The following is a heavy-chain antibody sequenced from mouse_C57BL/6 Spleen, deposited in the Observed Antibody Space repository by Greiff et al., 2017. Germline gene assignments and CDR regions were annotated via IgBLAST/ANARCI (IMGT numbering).Heavy chain of an antibody. CDR2: ISYDGSN. D-gene: IGHD2-3*01. Sequence: VQLKESGPGLVKPSQSLSLTCSVTGYSITSGYYWNWIRQFPGNKLEWMGYISYDGSNNYNPSLKNRIPITRDTSKNQFFLKLNFVTTEDTATYYCARDYDGYFCIWGTGTTVTVSS. J-gene: IGHJ1*03. V-gene: IGHV3-6*01. CDR3: ARDYDGYFCI. CDR1: GYSITSGYY.